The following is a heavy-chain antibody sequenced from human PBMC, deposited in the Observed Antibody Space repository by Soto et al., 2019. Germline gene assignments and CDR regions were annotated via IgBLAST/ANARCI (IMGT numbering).Heavy chain of an antibody. V-gene: IGHV1-18*01. Sequence: QVQLVQSGAEVKKPGASVKVSCKASGYTFTSYGISWVRQAPGQGLEWMGWISAYNGNTNYAQKLQGRVTMTTDTSTSTAYMELRSLRCVAPAVYYCAWARSGWAWFAPWGQGTVVTVSS. CDR2: ISAYNGNT. CDR3: AWARSGWAWFAP. CDR1: GYTFTSYG. D-gene: IGHD6-19*01. J-gene: IGHJ5*02.